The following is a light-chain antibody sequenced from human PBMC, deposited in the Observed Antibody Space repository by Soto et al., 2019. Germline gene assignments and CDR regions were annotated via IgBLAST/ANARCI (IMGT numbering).Light chain of an antibody. Sequence: QSALTQPASVSGSPGQSITISCTGTSSDVGSYNLVSWYQQHPGKAPKLMIQEVTKRPSGVSNRFSGSKSGNTASLTISGLQAEDEADYYCSSYAGSSTLVVFGGGTKVTVL. CDR2: EVT. CDR3: SSYAGSSTLVV. CDR1: SSDVGSYNL. J-gene: IGLJ3*02. V-gene: IGLV2-23*02.